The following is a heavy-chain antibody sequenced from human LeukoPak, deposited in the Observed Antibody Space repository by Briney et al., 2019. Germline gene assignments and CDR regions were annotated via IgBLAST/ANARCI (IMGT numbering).Heavy chain of an antibody. V-gene: IGHV4-34*01. CDR1: DGSFSDYY. CDR2: INHSGST. CDR3: ARHVKRGYSYGYPYYYYYYMDV. J-gene: IGHJ6*03. D-gene: IGHD5-18*01. Sequence: SETLSLTCALYDGSFSDYYWRCIRHPPGKGLECIGEINHSGSTNYNPPLKSRVTISVDTSKKQFSLKLSSVTAADTAVYYCARHVKRGYSYGYPYYYYYYMDVWGKGTTVTISS.